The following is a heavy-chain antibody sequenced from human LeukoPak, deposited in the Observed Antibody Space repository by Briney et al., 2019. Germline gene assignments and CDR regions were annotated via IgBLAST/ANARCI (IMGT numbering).Heavy chain of an antibody. V-gene: IGHV1-2*02. Sequence: GASVKVSCKASGYTFTGYYMHWVRQAPGQGLEWMGWINPNSGGTNYAQKFQGRVTMTRDTSISTAYMELSRLRSDDTAVYYCARVVMYYYYYYMDVWGKGTTVTVSS. CDR3: ARVVMYYYYYYMDV. CDR1: GYTFTGYY. J-gene: IGHJ6*03. D-gene: IGHD3-22*01. CDR2: INPNSGGT.